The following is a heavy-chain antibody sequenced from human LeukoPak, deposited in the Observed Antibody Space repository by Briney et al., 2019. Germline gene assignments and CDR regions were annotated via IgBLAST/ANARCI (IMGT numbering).Heavy chain of an antibody. CDR3: ARTPYCGGDCHGGFDY. J-gene: IGHJ4*02. Sequence: GASVKVSCKASGYTFTSYYMHWVRQAPGQGLEWMGIINPSGGSTSYAQKFQGRVTKTRDTSTSTVYMELSSLRSEDTAVYYCARTPYCGGDCHGGFDYWGQGTLVTVSS. V-gene: IGHV1-46*01. CDR2: INPSGGST. CDR1: GYTFTSYY. D-gene: IGHD2-21*02.